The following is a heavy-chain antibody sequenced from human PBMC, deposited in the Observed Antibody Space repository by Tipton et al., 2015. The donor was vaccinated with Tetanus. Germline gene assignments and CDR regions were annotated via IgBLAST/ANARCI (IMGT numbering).Heavy chain of an antibody. J-gene: IGHJ6*02. V-gene: IGHV5-51*01. CDR2: IYPGDSDT. Sequence: QLVQSGAEVKKPGESLKISCKGSGYSFTSYWIGWVRQMPGKGLEWMGIIYPGDSDTRYSSSFQGQVTISADKSNSTAYLQGRSLKASGTAMYYCGRFWGPPQAGGGGMDVWGQGTTVTVSS. CDR3: GRFWGPPQAGGGGMDV. D-gene: IGHD3-16*01. CDR1: GYSFTSYW.